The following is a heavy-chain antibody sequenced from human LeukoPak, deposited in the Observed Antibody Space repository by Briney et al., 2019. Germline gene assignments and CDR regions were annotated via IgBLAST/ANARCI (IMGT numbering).Heavy chain of an antibody. D-gene: IGHD3-22*01. CDR1: GYTFTSYG. CDR2: ISAYNGNT. CDR3: ARDPVTQDSSGYYDDAFDI. Sequence: ASVKVSCKASGYTFTSYGISWVRQAPGQGLEWMGWISAYNGNTNYAQKLQGRVTMTTDTSTSTAYMELRSLRSDDTAVYYCARDPVTQDSSGYYDDAFDIWGQGTMVTVSS. J-gene: IGHJ3*02. V-gene: IGHV1-18*01.